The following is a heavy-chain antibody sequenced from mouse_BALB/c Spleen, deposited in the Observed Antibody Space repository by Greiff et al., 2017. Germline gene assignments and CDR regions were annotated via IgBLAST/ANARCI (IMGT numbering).Heavy chain of an antibody. CDR1: GFTFSSYA. CDR2: ISSGGSYT. D-gene: IGHD4-1*01. V-gene: IGHV5-9-4*01. Sequence: EVMLVESGGGLVKPGGSLKLSCAASGFTFSSYAMSWVRQSPEKRLEWVAEISSGGSYTYYPDTVTGRYTISRDNAKNTLYLEMSSLRSEDTAMYYCARDRSGRSFDVWGAGTTVTVSS. J-gene: IGHJ1*01. CDR3: ARDRSGRSFDV.